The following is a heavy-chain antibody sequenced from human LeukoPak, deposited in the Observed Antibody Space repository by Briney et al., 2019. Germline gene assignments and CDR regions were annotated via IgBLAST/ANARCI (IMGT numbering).Heavy chain of an antibody. D-gene: IGHD3-22*01. CDR1: GYTFTGYY. CDR2: INPNSGGT. CDR3: ARVRTISGYYEALSY. J-gene: IGHJ4*02. V-gene: IGHV1-2*02. Sequence: ASVKVSRKASGYTFTGYYMHWVRQAPGQGLEWMGWINPNSGGTNYAQKFQGRVTMTRDTSISTAYMELSRLRSDDTAVYYCARVRTISGYYEALSYWGQGTLVTVSS.